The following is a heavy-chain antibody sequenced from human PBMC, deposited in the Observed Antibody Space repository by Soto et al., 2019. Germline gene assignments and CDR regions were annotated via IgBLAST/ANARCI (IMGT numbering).Heavy chain of an antibody. CDR2: ISGYNDET. J-gene: IGHJ6*02. Sequence: ASVKVSCKASGYTFTSYGISWVRQAPGQGLGWMGWISGYNDETTYGQKFQGRVTMAADTSTSTAYMELRSLRSDDTAVYYCARDLVRTVRGVIITSTYYYYYGMDVWGQGTTVTVSS. CDR1: GYTFTSYG. CDR3: ARDLVRTVRGVIITSTYYYYYGMDV. D-gene: IGHD3-10*01. V-gene: IGHV1-18*04.